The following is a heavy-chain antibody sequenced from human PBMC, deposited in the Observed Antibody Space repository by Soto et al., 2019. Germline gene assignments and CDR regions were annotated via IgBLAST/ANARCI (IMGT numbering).Heavy chain of an antibody. Sequence: QGQLVQSGAEEKKPGASVKVSCKASGSTFTSFGLSWVRQAPAQGLEWMGWISPYNGNTKYAQKIQGRVTMTTDTSTSTAYMDLTSLRSDDTALYYCARGRAATLAAAGHDYWGQGTLVTVSS. CDR2: ISPYNGNT. J-gene: IGHJ4*02. D-gene: IGHD6-13*01. CDR3: ARGRAATLAAAGHDY. CDR1: GSTFTSFG. V-gene: IGHV1-18*01.